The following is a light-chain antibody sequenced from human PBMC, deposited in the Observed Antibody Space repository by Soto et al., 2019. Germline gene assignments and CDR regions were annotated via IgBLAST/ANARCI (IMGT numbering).Light chain of an antibody. CDR2: KAS. CDR1: QSISVW. CDR3: QKYNSYSPT. J-gene: IGKJ1*01. V-gene: IGKV1-5*03. Sequence: DIQMTQSPSTLSASVGDRVTLTCLASQSISVWLAWYQQKAGKAPNLLIYKASRLESGVPSRFSGSGSETEFTLTISGLQPGDSATYYCQKYNSYSPTFGQGNKGDIK.